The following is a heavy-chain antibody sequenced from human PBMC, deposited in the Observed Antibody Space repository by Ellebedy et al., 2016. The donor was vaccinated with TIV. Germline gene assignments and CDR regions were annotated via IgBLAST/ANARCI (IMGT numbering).Heavy chain of an antibody. J-gene: IGHJ6*02. Sequence: ASVKVSCKASGGTFSSYAISWVRQAPGQGLEWMGWISAYNGNTNYAQKLQGRVTMTTDTSTSTAYMELSSLRSEDTAVYYCARLWFGENYYYGMDVWGQGTTVTVSS. CDR2: ISAYNGNT. D-gene: IGHD3-10*01. V-gene: IGHV1-18*01. CDR3: ARLWFGENYYYGMDV. CDR1: GGTFSSYA.